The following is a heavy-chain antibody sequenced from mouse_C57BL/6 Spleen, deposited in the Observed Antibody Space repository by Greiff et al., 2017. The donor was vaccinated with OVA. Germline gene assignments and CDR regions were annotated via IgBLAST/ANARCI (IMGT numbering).Heavy chain of an antibody. CDR1: GYSITSCYY. D-gene: IGHD4-1*01. Sequence: EVKLQESGPGLVKPSQSLSLTCSVTGYSITSCYYWYLIREFPGNQLEWVGYISYDGSNNYNPSLKNRISITRDTSKNQFFLKLNSVTTADTATYYCARDVAGKDAMDYWGQGTSVTVSS. CDR2: ISYDGSN. V-gene: IGHV3-6*01. J-gene: IGHJ4*01. CDR3: ARDVAGKDAMDY.